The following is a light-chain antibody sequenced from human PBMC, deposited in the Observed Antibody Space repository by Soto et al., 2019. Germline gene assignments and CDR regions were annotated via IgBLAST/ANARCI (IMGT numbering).Light chain of an antibody. V-gene: IGKV1-5*01. CDR2: DAS. CDR1: QGISTW. J-gene: IGKJ3*01. Sequence: DVQMTQSPSTLSASVGDRVTITCRASQGISTWLDWYQQRPGEAPKVLIYDASSLESGVPSRFSGSGSETEFTLTISSLQPDDFATYYCQHYNSYPFTFGPGTKVDIK. CDR3: QHYNSYPFT.